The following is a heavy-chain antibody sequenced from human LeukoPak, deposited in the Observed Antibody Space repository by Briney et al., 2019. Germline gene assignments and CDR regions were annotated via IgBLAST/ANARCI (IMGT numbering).Heavy chain of an antibody. Sequence: SETLSLTCTVSGGSISSYYWSWIRQPPGKGLEWIGYIYYSGSTNYNPSLKSRVTISVDTSKNQFSLKLSSVTAADTAVYYCARDGSSGYYYSWFDPWGQGTLVTVSS. V-gene: IGHV4-59*01. J-gene: IGHJ5*02. CDR3: ARDGSSGYYYSWFDP. CDR2: IYYSGST. D-gene: IGHD3-22*01. CDR1: GGSISSYY.